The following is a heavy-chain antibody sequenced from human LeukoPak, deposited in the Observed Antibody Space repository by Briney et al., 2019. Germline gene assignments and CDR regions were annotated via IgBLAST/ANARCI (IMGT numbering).Heavy chain of an antibody. D-gene: IGHD2-2*01. J-gene: IGHJ4*02. V-gene: IGHV1-18*01. Sequence: GSVKVSCKASGYTFTGYGISWVRQAPGQGLEWMGWISAYNGNTNYAQKLQGRVTMTTDTSTSTAYMELRSLRSDDTAVYYCARGRDIVVVPAALDFDYWGQGTLVTVSS. CDR2: ISAYNGNT. CDR3: ARGRDIVVVPAALDFDY. CDR1: GYTFTGYG.